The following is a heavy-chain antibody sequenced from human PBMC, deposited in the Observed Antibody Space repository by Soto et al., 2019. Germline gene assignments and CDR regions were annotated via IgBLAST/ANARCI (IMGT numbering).Heavy chain of an antibody. CDR2: IYYSGST. V-gene: IGHV4-31*03. D-gene: IGHD3-10*01. CDR1: GGSISSGGYY. CDR3: ARGVTMVRGRGLFYFDY. J-gene: IGHJ4*02. Sequence: QVQLQESGPGLVKPSQTLSLTCTVSGGSISSGGYYWSWIRQHPGKGLEWIGYIYYSGSTYYNPSLKRRVTLSVDTSKNQFSLKLSSVTAADTAVYYCARGVTMVRGRGLFYFDYWGQGTLVTVSS.